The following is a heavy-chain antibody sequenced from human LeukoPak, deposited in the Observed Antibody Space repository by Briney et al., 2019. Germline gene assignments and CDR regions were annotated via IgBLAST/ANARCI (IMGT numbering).Heavy chain of an antibody. V-gene: IGHV3-64D*09. Sequence: GGSLRLSCSASGFAFSSYAMHWVRQAPGKGLEYVSAISDSGGSTYYADSVKGRFTISRDNSKNTLYLQMSSLRAEDTAVYYCVKGHLVWELGDYFDYWGQGTLVTVSS. J-gene: IGHJ4*02. CDR3: VKGHLVWELGDYFDY. CDR2: ISDSGGST. D-gene: IGHD1-26*01. CDR1: GFAFSSYA.